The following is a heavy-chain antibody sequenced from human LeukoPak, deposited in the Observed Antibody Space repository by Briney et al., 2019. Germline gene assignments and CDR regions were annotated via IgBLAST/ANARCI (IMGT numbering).Heavy chain of an antibody. CDR1: GFTFSSSW. CDR3: ARQDFFSFYYGSGSYYNRYYFDY. D-gene: IGHD3-10*01. J-gene: IGHJ4*02. Sequence: PGGSLRLSCAASGFTFSSSWMSWVRQAPGKGLEWVANIKEDGSEKYYVDSVKGRFTISRDNARNSLYLQMNSLRAEDTAVYYCARQDFFSFYYGSGSYYNRYYFDYWGQGTLVTVSS. CDR2: IKEDGSEK. V-gene: IGHV3-7*01.